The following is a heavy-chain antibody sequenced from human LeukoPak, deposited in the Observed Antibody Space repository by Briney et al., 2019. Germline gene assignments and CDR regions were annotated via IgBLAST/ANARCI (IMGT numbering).Heavy chain of an antibody. D-gene: IGHD3-10*01. Sequence: GGSLRLSCAASGFAFSNYAMSWVGQAPGKGLEGVSSLSGGGDSRYYADSVMGRFTISRDNSKNTLYLQMNSLRAEDTAVYYCAKAVRSMVTGGGYFDSWGQGTLATVSS. CDR3: AKAVRSMVTGGGYFDS. V-gene: IGHV3-23*01. CDR1: GFAFSNYA. J-gene: IGHJ4*02. CDR2: LSGGGDSR.